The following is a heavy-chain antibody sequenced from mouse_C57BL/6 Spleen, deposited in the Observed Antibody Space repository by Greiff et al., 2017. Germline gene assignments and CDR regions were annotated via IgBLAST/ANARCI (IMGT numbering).Heavy chain of an antibody. J-gene: IGHJ4*01. CDR3: ARILTFYAMDY. D-gene: IGHD4-1*01. CDR1: GFTFSDYG. V-gene: IGHV5-15*01. Sequence: EVKLVESGGGLVQPGGSLKLSCAASGFTFSDYGMAWVRQAPRKGPEWVAFISNLANSIYYADTVTGRFTISKENAKTTLYLEMSILRSEDTAMYDCARILTFYAMDYWGQGTSVTVSS. CDR2: ISNLANSI.